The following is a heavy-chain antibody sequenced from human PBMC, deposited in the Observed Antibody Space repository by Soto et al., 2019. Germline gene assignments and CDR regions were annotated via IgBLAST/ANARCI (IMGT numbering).Heavy chain of an antibody. V-gene: IGHV4-59*01. CDR2: IYYSGST. D-gene: IGHD3-10*01. J-gene: IGHJ5*02. CDR3: ARELFGRSVWFDP. Sequence: QVQLQESGPGLVKPSETLSLTCTVSGGSISSYYWSWIRQPPGKGLEWIGYIYYSGSTNYNPSLKSRVTISVDTSKNQFSLKLSSVTAADTAVYYCARELFGRSVWFDPWGQGTLATVSS. CDR1: GGSISSYY.